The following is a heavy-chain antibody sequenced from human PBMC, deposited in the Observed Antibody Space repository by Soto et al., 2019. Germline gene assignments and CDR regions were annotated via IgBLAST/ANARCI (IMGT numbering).Heavy chain of an antibody. CDR1: GYTFTSYA. CDR2: IYAGNGNK. Sequence: QVQLVQSGAEEKKPGASVKVSCKASGYTFTSYAMHWVRQAPGQRLEWMGWIYAGNGNKKYSQKFQGRVTITRDTXASTAYMELSSLRSEDTAVYYCARAVGGPTSNLDYWGQGSLVTVSS. J-gene: IGHJ4*02. D-gene: IGHD3-16*01. CDR3: ARAVGGPTSNLDY. V-gene: IGHV1-3*05.